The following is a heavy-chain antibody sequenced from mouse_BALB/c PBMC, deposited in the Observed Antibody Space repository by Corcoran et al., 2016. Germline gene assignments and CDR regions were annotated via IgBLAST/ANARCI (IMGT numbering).Heavy chain of an antibody. V-gene: IGHV1S136*01. CDR3: GYYAMDY. CDR1: GYTFTSYV. J-gene: IGHJ4*01. CDR2: INPYNDGT. Sequence: EVQLQQSGPELVKPGASVKMSCKASGYTFTSYVMHWVKQKPGQSLEWIGYINPYNDGTKYNEKFKGKATLTSDKSSSTAYMELSSLTSEDSAVYYFGYYAMDYWGQGTSVTVSS.